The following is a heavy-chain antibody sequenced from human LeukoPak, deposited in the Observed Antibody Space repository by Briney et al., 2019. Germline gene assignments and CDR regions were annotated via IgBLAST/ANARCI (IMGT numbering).Heavy chain of an antibody. V-gene: IGHV1-69*04. J-gene: IGHJ5*02. CDR1: GGTLSSYA. CDR3: ARDDYYDSSGYPNWFDP. D-gene: IGHD3-22*01. CDR2: IIPILGIA. Sequence: SVKVSCKASGGTLSSYAISWVRQAPGQGLEWMGRIIPILGIANYAQKFQGRVTITADKSTSTAYMELSSLRSEDTAVYYCARDDYYDSSGYPNWFDPWGQGTLVTVSS.